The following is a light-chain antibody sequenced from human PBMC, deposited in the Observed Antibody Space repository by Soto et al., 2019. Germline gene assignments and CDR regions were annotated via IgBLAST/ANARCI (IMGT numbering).Light chain of an antibody. CDR3: SSYAGSSNV. J-gene: IGLJ1*01. Sequence: SYELTQPPSVSVAPGQTATITCGGNNIESKGVHWYQQRPGQAPVLVLSDEVNKRPSGVPDRFSGSKSGNTASLTVSGLQAEDEADYYCSSYAGSSNVFGTGTKLTVL. CDR1: NIESKG. CDR2: DEVN. V-gene: IGLV3-21*02.